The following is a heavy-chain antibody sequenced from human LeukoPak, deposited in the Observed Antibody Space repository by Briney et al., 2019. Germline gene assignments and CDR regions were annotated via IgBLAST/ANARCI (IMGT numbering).Heavy chain of an antibody. Sequence: GASVKVSCKASGYTFTSYGISWVRQAPGQGLEWMGWISAYNGNTNYAQKLQGRVTMTTDTSTSTAYMELRSLRSDDTAVYYCARIEGYYDSSGYAVNFDYWGQGTLVTVSS. CDR1: GYTFTSYG. J-gene: IGHJ4*02. CDR3: ARIEGYYDSSGYAVNFDY. V-gene: IGHV1-18*01. CDR2: ISAYNGNT. D-gene: IGHD3-22*01.